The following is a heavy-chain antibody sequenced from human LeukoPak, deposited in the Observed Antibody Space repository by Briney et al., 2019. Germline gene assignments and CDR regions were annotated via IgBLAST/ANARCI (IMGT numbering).Heavy chain of an antibody. J-gene: IGHJ4*02. CDR1: GFIFSSYG. CDR3: AREERLRWTAY. CDR2: ISYDGSHK. D-gene: IGHD4-23*01. V-gene: IGHV3-30*03. Sequence: GRSLRLSCAASGFIFSSYGMHWVRQAPGKGLEWVAVISYDGSHKFYADSVKGRFTISRDSSKNTLYLQMNSLRAEDTAVYYCAREERLRWTAYWGQGTLVTVSS.